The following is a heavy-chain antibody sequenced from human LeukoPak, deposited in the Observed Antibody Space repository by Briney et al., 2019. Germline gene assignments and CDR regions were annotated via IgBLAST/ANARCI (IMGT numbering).Heavy chain of an antibody. D-gene: IGHD4-17*01. Sequence: GGSLRLSCAASGFTFSSYAMSWVRQAPGKGLEWVSAISRTSNYIYYADSMKGRFTISRDNAKNSLYLQMNSLRAEDTAVYYCARLVTTPYFFGYWGQGTLVTVSS. V-gene: IGHV3-21*01. CDR2: ISRTSNYI. J-gene: IGHJ4*02. CDR3: ARLVTTPYFFGY. CDR1: GFTFSSYA.